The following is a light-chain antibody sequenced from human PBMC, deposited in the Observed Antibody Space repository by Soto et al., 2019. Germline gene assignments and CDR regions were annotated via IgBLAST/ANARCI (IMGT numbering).Light chain of an antibody. CDR2: ELT. Sequence: QSVLTQPASISGSPGQSITISCAGTINDVGGYNYVSWYQQFPETAPKLLIFELTNRPAGVSDRFSGSRSGNTASLTISALQAEDEADYYCSSYSTSGIVLFGGGTKLTVL. V-gene: IGLV2-14*01. CDR1: INDVGGYNY. J-gene: IGLJ2*01. CDR3: SSYSTSGIVL.